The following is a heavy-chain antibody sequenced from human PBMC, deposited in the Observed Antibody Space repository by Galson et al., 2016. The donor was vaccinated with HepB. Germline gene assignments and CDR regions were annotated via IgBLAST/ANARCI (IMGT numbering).Heavy chain of an antibody. J-gene: IGHJ4*02. CDR1: GLSFSDYY. CDR3: ATSGNYFLSPFDY. CDR2: ISGSSTYT. V-gene: IGHV3-11*03. Sequence: SGLSFSDYYMGWIRQAPGKGLEWVSYISGSSTYTNHGDSMKGRFTISRDNAKNSVYLQMNSLRAEDTAVYYCATSGNYFLSPFDYWGQGALVTVSS. D-gene: IGHD3-22*01.